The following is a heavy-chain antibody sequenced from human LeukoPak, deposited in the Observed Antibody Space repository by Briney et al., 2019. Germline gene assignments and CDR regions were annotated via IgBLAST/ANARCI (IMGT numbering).Heavy chain of an antibody. J-gene: IGHJ4*02. Sequence: SETLSLTCAVSGYSISSGYYWGWTRQPPGKGLEWIGSIYHSGGTYYNPSLKSRVTISVDTSKNQFSLKLSSVTAADTAVYYCATRGYGRGGLDYWGQGTLVTVSS. D-gene: IGHD5-18*01. CDR1: GYSISSGYY. V-gene: IGHV4-38-2*01. CDR2: IYHSGGT. CDR3: ATRGYGRGGLDY.